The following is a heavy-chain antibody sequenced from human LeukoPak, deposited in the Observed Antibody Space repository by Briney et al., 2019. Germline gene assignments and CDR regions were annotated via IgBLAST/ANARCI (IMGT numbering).Heavy chain of an antibody. Sequence: SETLSLTCTVSGGSISSYYWSWIRQPPGKGLEWIGYIYYSGSTYYNPSLKSRVTISVDTSKNQFSLKLSSVTAADTAVYYCARREKHYDFWSGYFPDAFDIWGQGTMVTVSS. V-gene: IGHV4-59*08. J-gene: IGHJ3*02. CDR1: GGSISSYY. CDR3: ARREKHYDFWSGYFPDAFDI. D-gene: IGHD3-3*01. CDR2: IYYSGST.